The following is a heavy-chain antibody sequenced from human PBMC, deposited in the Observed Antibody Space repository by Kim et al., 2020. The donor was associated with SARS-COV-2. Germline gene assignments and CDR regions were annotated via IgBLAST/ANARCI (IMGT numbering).Heavy chain of an antibody. CDR1: GYTLTELS. CDR3: ATPGIAVAEDYFDY. CDR2: FDPEDGET. D-gene: IGHD6-19*01. J-gene: IGHJ4*02. V-gene: IGHV1-24*01. Sequence: ASVKVSCKVSGYTLTELSMHWVRQAPGKGLEWMGGFDPEDGETIYAQKFQGRVTMTEDTSTDTAYMELSSLRSEDTAVYYCATPGIAVAEDYFDYWGQGTLVTVSS.